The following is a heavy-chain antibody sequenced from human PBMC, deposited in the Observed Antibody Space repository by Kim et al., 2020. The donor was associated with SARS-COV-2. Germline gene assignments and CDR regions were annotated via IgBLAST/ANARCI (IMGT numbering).Heavy chain of an antibody. Sequence: SETLSLTCTVSGGPITNYYCNWIRQPPGKGLEWIGFAFHNGATMYNPSLKGRVTISVDTSKNQFSLNLSSVTAADTAVYYCAGVFDGQRPFDPWGQGTLVTVSS. D-gene: IGHD3-9*01. J-gene: IGHJ5*02. CDR1: GGPITNYY. CDR2: AFHNGAT. CDR3: AGVFDGQRPFDP. V-gene: IGHV4-59*01.